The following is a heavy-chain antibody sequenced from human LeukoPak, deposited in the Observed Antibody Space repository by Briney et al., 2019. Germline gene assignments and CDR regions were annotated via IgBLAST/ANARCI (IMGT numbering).Heavy chain of an antibody. D-gene: IGHD2-2*01. CDR2: INTNTRNP. CDR3: ARARGRYCSSTSCYDAFDI. V-gene: IGHV7-4-1*02. CDR1: GYTFTRYA. J-gene: IGHJ3*02. Sequence: ASVKVSCKASGYTFTRYAMNWVRQAPGQGLEWMGWINTNTRNPTYAQGFTGRVVFSLDTSVSTAYLQISSLKAEDTAVYYCARARGRYCSSTSCYDAFDIWGQGTMVTVSS.